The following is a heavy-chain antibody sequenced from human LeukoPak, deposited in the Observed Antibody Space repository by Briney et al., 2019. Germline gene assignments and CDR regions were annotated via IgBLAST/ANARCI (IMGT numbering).Heavy chain of an antibody. CDR2: IYYSGST. CDR1: DYSISSGYY. J-gene: IGHJ4*02. Sequence: SETLSLTCTVSDYSISSGYYWGWIRQPPGKGLEWIGSIYYSGSTYYNPSLKSRVTISVDTSKNQFSLKLSSVTAADTAVYYCARLTPVFRFDYWGQGTLDTVSS. CDR3: ARLTPVFRFDY. V-gene: IGHV4-38-2*02. D-gene: IGHD4-23*01.